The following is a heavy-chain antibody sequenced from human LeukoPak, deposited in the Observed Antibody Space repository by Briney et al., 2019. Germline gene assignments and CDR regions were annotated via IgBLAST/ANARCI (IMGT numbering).Heavy chain of an antibody. CDR1: GGSISSSSYS. CDR3: ARGIAAAGTAFDP. J-gene: IGHJ5*02. D-gene: IGHD6-13*01. V-gene: IGHV4-39*01. CDR2: IYYSGST. Sequence: SETLSLTCTVSGGSISSSSYSWGWIRQPPGKGLEWIGSIYYSGSTYYNPSLKSRVTISVDTSKNQFSLKLSSVTAADTAVYYCARGIAAAGTAFDPWGQGTLVTVSS.